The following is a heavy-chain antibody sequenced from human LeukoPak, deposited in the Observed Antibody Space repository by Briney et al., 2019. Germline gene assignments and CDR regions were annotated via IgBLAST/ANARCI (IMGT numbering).Heavy chain of an antibody. Sequence: SETLSLTCTVSGGSISNYYWSWVRQPAGKGLEWIGRIYSGSTNYNPSLKSRVGVSADTSKNQFSLHLNSVTAADTAVYYCARDQGWVLGELISNTFDIWGQGTTVTVSS. CDR3: ARDQGWVLGELISNTFDI. CDR1: GGSISNYY. V-gene: IGHV4-4*07. J-gene: IGHJ3*02. D-gene: IGHD3-22*01. CDR2: IYSGST.